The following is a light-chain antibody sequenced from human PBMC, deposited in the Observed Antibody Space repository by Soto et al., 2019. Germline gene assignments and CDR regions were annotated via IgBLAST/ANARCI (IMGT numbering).Light chain of an antibody. CDR2: DVS. J-gene: IGLJ2*01. CDR3: SSYTSSSTLI. CDR1: SSDVGGYNY. V-gene: IGLV2-14*01. Sequence: QSALTQPDSVAGSPGQAIAISCAGTSSDVGGYNYVAWYQQYAGKAPKLMIFDVSNRPSGVSSRFSGSKSGNTASLTISGLQAEDEADYYCSSYTSSSTLILGGVTKLTVL.